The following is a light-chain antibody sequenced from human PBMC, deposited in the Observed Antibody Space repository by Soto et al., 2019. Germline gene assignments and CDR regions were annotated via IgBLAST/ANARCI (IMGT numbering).Light chain of an antibody. J-gene: IGKJ1*01. CDR1: QSVSSGY. Sequence: DIVLTQSPGTLYLSPGERVTLSCRASQSVSSGYLAWYQQRPGQAPRLLIYGASTRATGIPDRFSGSGSGTDFTLTISRLEPEDFAVYYCQQYGTSPWTFGQGTKVEI. CDR2: GAS. V-gene: IGKV3-20*01. CDR3: QQYGTSPWT.